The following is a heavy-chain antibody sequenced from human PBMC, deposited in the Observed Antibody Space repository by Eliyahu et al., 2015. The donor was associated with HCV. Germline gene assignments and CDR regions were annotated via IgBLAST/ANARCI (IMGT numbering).Heavy chain of an antibody. D-gene: IGHD2-8*01. Sequence: DVQLLESGGGLVHPGXSLRLSCAASGFXFAIFAXTWVRQPPGKGLEXVSTIGGPTDTSYADSVRGRLTISRDNSKNTLYLHMNSLRVEDTAIYYCAKDGFAKNGLYDAFDGWGHGTLVTVSS. J-gene: IGHJ3*01. CDR2: IGGPTDT. CDR1: GFXFAIFA. CDR3: AKDGFAKNGLYDAFDG. V-gene: IGHV3-23*01.